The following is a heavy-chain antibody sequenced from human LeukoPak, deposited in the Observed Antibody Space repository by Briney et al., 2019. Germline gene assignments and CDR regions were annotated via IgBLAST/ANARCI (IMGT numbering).Heavy chain of an antibody. CDR3: ARASNSGYYYYYMDV. CDR1: GGSISSHY. V-gene: IGHV4-59*11. D-gene: IGHD3-10*01. Sequence: SETLSLTCTVSGGSISSHYWSWIRQPPGKGLEWIGCIYYSGSTNYNPSLKSRVTISVDTSKNQFSLKLSSVTAADTAVSYCARASNSGYYYYYMDVWGKGTTVTVSS. CDR2: IYYSGST. J-gene: IGHJ6*03.